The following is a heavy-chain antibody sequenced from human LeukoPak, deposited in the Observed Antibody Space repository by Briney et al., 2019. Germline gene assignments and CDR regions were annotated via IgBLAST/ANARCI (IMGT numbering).Heavy chain of an antibody. D-gene: IGHD3-16*01. V-gene: IGHV4-59*08. CDR3: ARRWVYDKRAFDA. CDR1: GGSISSYY. J-gene: IGHJ3*01. Sequence: SETLSLTCTVSGGSISSYYWGWVRQPPGKGLEWIGYIYYSGSTNYNPSLKSRVTISVDTSKNQFSLNLSSVTAADTAVYYCARRWVYDKRAFDAWGQGTMVTVSS. CDR2: IYYSGST.